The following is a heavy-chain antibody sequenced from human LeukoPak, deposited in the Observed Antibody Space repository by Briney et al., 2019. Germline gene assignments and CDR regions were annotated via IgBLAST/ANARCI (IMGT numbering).Heavy chain of an antibody. CDR1: GGTFSSYA. J-gene: IGHJ5*02. CDR3: AGVSRSRITMIVAGNWFDP. CDR2: IIPILGIA. D-gene: IGHD3-22*01. Sequence: ASVKVSCKASGGTFSSYAISWVRQAPGQGLEWMGRIIPILGIANYAQKFQGRVTITADKSTSTAYMELSSLRSEDTAVYYCAGVSRSRITMIVAGNWFDPWGQGTLVTVSS. V-gene: IGHV1-69*04.